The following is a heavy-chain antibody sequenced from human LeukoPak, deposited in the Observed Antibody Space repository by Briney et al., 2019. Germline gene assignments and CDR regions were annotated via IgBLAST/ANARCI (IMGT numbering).Heavy chain of an antibody. Sequence: SETLSLTCTVSAGSISSSSYYWGSIRQPPGKGLEWIGCIYYSGSTYYDPSIKSRVTISVDTSKNQFSLKLSSVTAADTAVYYCARGDIVVVPADYWGQGTLVTVSS. CDR3: ARGDIVVVPADY. V-gene: IGHV4-39*01. CDR2: IYYSGST. J-gene: IGHJ4*02. D-gene: IGHD2-2*01. CDR1: AGSISSSSYY.